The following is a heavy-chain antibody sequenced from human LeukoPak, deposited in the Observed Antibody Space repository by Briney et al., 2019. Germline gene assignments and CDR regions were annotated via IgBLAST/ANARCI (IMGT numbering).Heavy chain of an antibody. V-gene: IGHV3-23*01. CDR2: ITGSGDST. CDR1: GFTFSSYS. CDR3: ADSNYWYPVNY. D-gene: IGHD4-11*01. J-gene: IGHJ4*02. Sequence: GGSLRLSCAASGFTFSSYSMRWVRQAPGKGLEWVSGITGSGDSTYYADSVQGRFTLSRDNSKKTLYLQMNSLRAEDTAVYSCADSNYWYPVNYWGQGTLVPVSS.